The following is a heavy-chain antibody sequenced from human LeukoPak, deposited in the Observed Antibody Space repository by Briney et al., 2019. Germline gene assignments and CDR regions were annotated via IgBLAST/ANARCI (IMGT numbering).Heavy chain of an antibody. D-gene: IGHD6-19*01. CDR3: TRHGGYSSGWD. J-gene: IGHJ4*02. CDR1: GFTFSGSA. CDR2: IRSKANSYAT. V-gene: IGHV3-73*01. Sequence: GGSLRLSCAASGFTFSGSAMHWVRQASGKGLEWVGRIRSKANSYATAYAASVKGRFTISRDDSKNTAYLQMNSLKAEDTAVYYCTRHGGYSSGWDWGQGTLVTVSS.